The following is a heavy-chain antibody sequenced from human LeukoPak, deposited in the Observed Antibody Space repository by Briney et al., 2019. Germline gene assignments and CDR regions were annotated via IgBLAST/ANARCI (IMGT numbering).Heavy chain of an antibody. CDR3: ARDPELWFGEPHPNYGMDV. CDR2: INHSGST. J-gene: IGHJ6*04. D-gene: IGHD3-10*01. CDR1: GGSFSGYY. Sequence: SETLSLTCAVYGGSFSGYYWSWIRQPPGKGLEWIGEINHSGSTNYNLSLKSRVTISVDTSKNQFSLKLSSVTAADTAVYYCARDPELWFGEPHPNYGMDVWGKGTTVTVSS. V-gene: IGHV4-34*01.